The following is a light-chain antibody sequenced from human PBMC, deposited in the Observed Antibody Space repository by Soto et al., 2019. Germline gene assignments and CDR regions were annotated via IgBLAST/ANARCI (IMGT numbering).Light chain of an antibody. J-gene: IGKJ4*01. V-gene: IGKV1-27*01. Sequence: DIQMTQSPSSLSASVGDRVTITCRASHVIVNNYLAWYQQKSGNVPNLLIYAASTLQSGVPSRFSGSGSGTDFTLTISSLQPEDAATFYCQQYSSAPLTFGGGTKVDIK. CDR2: AAS. CDR3: QQYSSAPLT. CDR1: HVIVNNY.